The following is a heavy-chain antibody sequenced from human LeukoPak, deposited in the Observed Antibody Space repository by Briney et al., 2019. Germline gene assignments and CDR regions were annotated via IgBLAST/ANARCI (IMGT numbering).Heavy chain of an antibody. Sequence: SETLSLTSTVYAGTIYDNNWSWHGQPPGKGLEWMGFIYYSGTTRYKPSLQSRVTISADTSKNQFSLKLTSVTAADTAVYFCPCHIDYDGSVGPDIFDMWGQGTMVTVSS. V-gene: IGHV4-59*01. CDR2: IYYSGTT. D-gene: IGHD3-22*01. J-gene: IGHJ3*02. CDR3: PCHIDYDGSVGPDIFDM. CDR1: AGTIYDNN.